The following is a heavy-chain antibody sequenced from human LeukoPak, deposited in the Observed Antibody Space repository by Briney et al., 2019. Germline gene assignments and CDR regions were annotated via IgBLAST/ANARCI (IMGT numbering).Heavy chain of an antibody. CDR3: AKSDLGHRSRQVGHFDY. CDR1: GLTFSTYG. D-gene: IGHD2-15*01. CDR2: ISYDGSNK. V-gene: IGHV3-30*18. J-gene: IGHJ4*02. Sequence: GGSLRLSCAASGLTFSTYGMHWVRQPPGKGLEWLAVISYDGSNKYYADSVKGRFTISRDNSKNTLYLQMNSLRAEDTAVYYCAKSDLGHRSRQVGHFDYWGQGTLVTVSS.